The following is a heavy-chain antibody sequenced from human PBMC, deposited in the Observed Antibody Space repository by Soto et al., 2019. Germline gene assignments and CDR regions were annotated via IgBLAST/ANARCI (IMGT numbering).Heavy chain of an antibody. J-gene: IGHJ6*02. CDR3: ARALSSSWYPPYYYGMDV. CDR1: GFTFSSYA. Sequence: GGSLRLSCAASGFTFSSYAMSWVRQAPGKGLEWVSAISGSGGSTYYADSVKGRFTISRDNSKNTLYLQMNSLRAEDTAVYYCARALSSSWYPPYYYGMDVWGQGTTVTVSS. V-gene: IGHV3-23*01. CDR2: ISGSGGST. D-gene: IGHD6-13*01.